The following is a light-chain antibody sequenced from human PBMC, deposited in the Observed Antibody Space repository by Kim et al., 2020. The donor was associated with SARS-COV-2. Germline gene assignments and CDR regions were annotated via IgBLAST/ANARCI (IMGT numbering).Light chain of an antibody. V-gene: IGKV1-39*01. J-gene: IGKJ1*01. CDR1: QSISNY. CDR2: AAS. Sequence: DIQMTQSPSSLPASVGDRVTITCRASQSISNYLGWYQHKPGKAPKVLIYAASTLQGGVPSRFSGSGSETDFTLTITSLQPEDFAIYYCQQTYTVPWTFGQATKVDI. CDR3: QQTYTVPWT.